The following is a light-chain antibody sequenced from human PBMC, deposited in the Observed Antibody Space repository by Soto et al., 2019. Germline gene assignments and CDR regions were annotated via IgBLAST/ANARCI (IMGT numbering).Light chain of an antibody. V-gene: IGKV1-27*01. CDR2: GAS. J-gene: IGKJ1*01. CDR3: QKYDSAPQT. CDR1: QGINNY. Sequence: DIQMAQSPSSLSASVGDRVTITCWASQGINNYLAWYQQKPGKVPKLLIYGASTLQSGVPSRFSGSGSGTDFTLTINSLQPEDVATYYCQKYDSAPQTFGQGTKV.